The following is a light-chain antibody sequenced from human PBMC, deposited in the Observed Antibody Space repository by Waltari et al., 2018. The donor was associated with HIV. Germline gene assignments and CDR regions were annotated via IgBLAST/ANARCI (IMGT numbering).Light chain of an antibody. CDR2: TNN. V-gene: IGLV1-44*01. Sequence: QSVLTQPPSASGTPGQRVTISCSGSSSNIEVNSVNWYQQPPGPAPTLLIYTNNPRPSRVPDRFSGSKSGTSASLAISGLQSEDEADYYCVVWDDSLNGPVFGGGTKLTVL. CDR1: SSNIEVNS. CDR3: VVWDDSLNGPV. J-gene: IGLJ2*01.